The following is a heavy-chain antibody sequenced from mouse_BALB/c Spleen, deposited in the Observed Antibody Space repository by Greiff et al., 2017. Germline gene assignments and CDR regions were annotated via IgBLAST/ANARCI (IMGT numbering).Heavy chain of an antibody. CDR1: GFNIKDTY. D-gene: IGHD2-4*01. V-gene: IGHV14-3*02. CDR2: IDPANGNT. Sequence: EVQLQQSGAELVKPGASVKLSCTASGFNIKDTYMHWVKQRPEQGLEWIGRIDPANGNTKYDPKFQGKATITADTSSNTAYLQLSSLTSEDTAVYYCASPHYDYDHYYAMDYWGQGTSVTVSS. CDR3: ASPHYDYDHYYAMDY. J-gene: IGHJ4*01.